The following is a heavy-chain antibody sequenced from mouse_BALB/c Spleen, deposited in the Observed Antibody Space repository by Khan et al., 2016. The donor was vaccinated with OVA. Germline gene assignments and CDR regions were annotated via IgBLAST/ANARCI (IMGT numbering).Heavy chain of an antibody. CDR2: IWSGGST. J-gene: IGHJ3*01. CDR3: SRNYGYDEGIAY. CDR1: GFSLTSYG. V-gene: IGHV2-2*02. Sequence: QVQLKQSGPGLVQPSQSLSITCTVSGFSLTSYGIHWVRQSPGKGLVWLGGIWSGGSTEYCAAFISRLSISKYNANRHVFFKMNSLKAKHTAIYYCSRNYGYDEGIAYWGQGTLVTVSA. D-gene: IGHD2-2*01.